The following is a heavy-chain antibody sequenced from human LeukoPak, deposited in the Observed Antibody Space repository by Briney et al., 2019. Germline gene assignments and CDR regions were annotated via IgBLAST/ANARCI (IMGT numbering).Heavy chain of an antibody. CDR3: ARVLHAPYLIDS. CDR2: VFRLQTVRT. Sequence: SETLSLACTVSDSSITSTYYWAWFRQPPGKGLEWIATVFRLQTVRTFNNPSLEPRVTMSLDPSQNQFSLNLTSVTAADTALYFCARVLHAPYLIDSWGQGTLVTVSS. CDR1: DSSITSTYY. V-gene: IGHV4-38-2*02. J-gene: IGHJ5*01. D-gene: IGHD2-8*01.